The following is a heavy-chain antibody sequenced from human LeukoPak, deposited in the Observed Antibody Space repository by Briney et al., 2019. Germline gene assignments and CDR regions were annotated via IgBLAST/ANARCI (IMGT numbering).Heavy chain of an antibody. CDR2: ISAYNGNT. D-gene: IGHD2-2*01. CDR1: GYTFTGYY. CDR3: ARDWWYQLLYFQH. Sequence: GASVKVSCKASGYTFTGYYMHWVRQAPGQGLEWMGWISAYNGNTNYAQKLQGRVTTTTDTSTSAAYMELRSLRSDDTAVYYCARDWWYQLLYFQHWGQGTLVTVSS. J-gene: IGHJ1*01. V-gene: IGHV1-18*04.